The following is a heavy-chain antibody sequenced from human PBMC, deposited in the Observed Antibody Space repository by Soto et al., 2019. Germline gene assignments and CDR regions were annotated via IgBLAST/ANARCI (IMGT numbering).Heavy chain of an antibody. CDR3: TTDLWRIAVVVGSTGYFNP. V-gene: IGHV3-15*01. J-gene: IGHJ5*02. Sequence: GGYLRLSCAASGFTFSDAWMSWVRQAPGKGLDWVGRIKSKSDGGTTEYAAPVRGRFTISRDDSKNTLYLQMNSLKTEDTAVYYCTTDLWRIAVVVGSTGYFNPWGQGTPVTV. CDR1: GFTFSDAW. CDR2: IKSKSDGGTT. D-gene: IGHD6-19*01.